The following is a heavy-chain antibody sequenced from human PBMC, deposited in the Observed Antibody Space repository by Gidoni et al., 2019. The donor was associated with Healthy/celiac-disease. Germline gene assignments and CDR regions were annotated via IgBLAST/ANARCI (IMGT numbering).Heavy chain of an antibody. V-gene: IGHV1-2*04. J-gene: IGHJ5*02. CDR1: GYTFTGYY. Sequence: QVQLVQSGAEVKKPGASVKVSCKASGYTFTGYYMHWVRQAPGQGLEWMGWINPNSGGTNYAQKFQGWVTMTRDTSISTAYMELSRLRSDDTAVYYCARDSGRDSRGWGWFDPWGQGTLVTVSS. D-gene: IGHD5-12*01. CDR2: INPNSGGT. CDR3: ARDSGRDSRGWGWFDP.